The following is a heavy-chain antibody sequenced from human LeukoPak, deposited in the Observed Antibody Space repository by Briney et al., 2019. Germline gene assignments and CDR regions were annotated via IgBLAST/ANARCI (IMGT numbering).Heavy chain of an antibody. D-gene: IGHD3-10*01. CDR1: GGSISSYY. Sequence: PSETLSLTCTVSGGSISSYYWSWIRQPPGKGREWIGYIYYSWSTNYKPSLKSRVTISVATSKTQFSLKLSSVTAADTAVYYCARLVLGPYYFDYWGQGTLVTVSS. V-gene: IGHV4-59*08. CDR3: ARLVLGPYYFDY. CDR2: IYYSWST. J-gene: IGHJ4*02.